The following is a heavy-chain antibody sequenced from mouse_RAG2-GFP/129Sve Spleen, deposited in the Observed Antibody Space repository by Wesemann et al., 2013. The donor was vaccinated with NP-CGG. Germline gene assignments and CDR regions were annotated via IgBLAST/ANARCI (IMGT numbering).Heavy chain of an antibody. Sequence: GYISYSGSTYYNPSLKSRISITRDTSKNQYYLQLNSVTTEDTATYYCARSHVWYYYAMDYWGGQGEPQSPSPQ. D-gene: IGHD2-10*02. CDR3: ARSHVWYYYAMDY. J-gene: IGHJ4*01. V-gene: IGHV3-8*02. CDR2: ISYSGST.